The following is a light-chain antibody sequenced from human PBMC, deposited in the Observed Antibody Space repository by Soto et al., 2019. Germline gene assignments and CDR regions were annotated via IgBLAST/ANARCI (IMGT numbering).Light chain of an antibody. Sequence: QSALTQPASVSGSPGQSITISCTGTSSDVGGYNSVSWYQQLPGKAPKLMIFEVSNRPSGVSNRFSGSKSGNTASLTISGLQVEDEADYYCCSYTSSITYVFGTGTKLTVL. CDR1: SSDVGGYNS. J-gene: IGLJ1*01. V-gene: IGLV2-14*01. CDR2: EVS. CDR3: CSYTSSITYV.